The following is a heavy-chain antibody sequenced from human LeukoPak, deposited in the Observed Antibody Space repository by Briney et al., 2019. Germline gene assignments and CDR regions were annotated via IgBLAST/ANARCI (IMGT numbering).Heavy chain of an antibody. J-gene: IGHJ4*02. Sequence: PGGSLRLSCAASGFTFSSYGMHWVRQAPGKGLEWVAFIRYDGSNKYYADSVKGRFTISRDNSKNTLYLQMNSLRAEDTAVYYCAKEAIAAAGRSRLDYWGQGTLVTVSS. D-gene: IGHD6-13*01. CDR2: IRYDGSNK. CDR1: GFTFSSYG. V-gene: IGHV3-30*02. CDR3: AKEAIAAAGRSRLDY.